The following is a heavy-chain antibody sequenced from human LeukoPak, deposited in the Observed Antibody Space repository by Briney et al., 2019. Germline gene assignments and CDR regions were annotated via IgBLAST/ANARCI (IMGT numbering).Heavy chain of an antibody. CDR3: AKDQGSGSYGD. CDR1: GFTFSDYN. D-gene: IGHD1-26*01. Sequence: GGSLRLSCAASGFTFSDYNMRWIRQAPGKGLEWVSSISRSGSTKYYADSVKGRFTISRDNAKNSLFLQMNSLRAEDTAVYYCAKDQGSGSYGDWGQGTLVTVSS. V-gene: IGHV3-11*04. CDR2: ISRSGSTK. J-gene: IGHJ4*02.